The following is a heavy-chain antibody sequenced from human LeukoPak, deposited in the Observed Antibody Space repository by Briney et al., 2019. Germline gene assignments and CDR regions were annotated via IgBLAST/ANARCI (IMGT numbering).Heavy chain of an antibody. J-gene: IGHJ4*02. CDR3: ARALGYCSSTSCYIDH. Sequence: PSETLSLTCAVYGGSFSGYYWSWIRQPPGKGLEWIGEINHSGSTNYNPSLKSRVTISVDTSKNQFSLKLSSVTAADTAVYYCARALGYCSSTSCYIDHWGQGTLVTVSS. CDR2: INHSGST. V-gene: IGHV4-34*01. CDR1: GGSFSGYY. D-gene: IGHD2-2*02.